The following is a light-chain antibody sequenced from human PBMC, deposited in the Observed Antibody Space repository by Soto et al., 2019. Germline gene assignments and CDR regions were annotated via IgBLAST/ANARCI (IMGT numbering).Light chain of an antibody. J-gene: IGKJ3*01. CDR1: QSINSRY. V-gene: IGKV3-20*01. Sequence: EIVLTQSPGTLSLSPGERATLSCRASQSINSRYLAWYQQKPGQAPRLLIYGASSRATGIPDRFSGSGSGTDFPLTISRLEPEDFAVYYCQQFGSSPGFTFGPGTKLDIK. CDR2: GAS. CDR3: QQFGSSPGFT.